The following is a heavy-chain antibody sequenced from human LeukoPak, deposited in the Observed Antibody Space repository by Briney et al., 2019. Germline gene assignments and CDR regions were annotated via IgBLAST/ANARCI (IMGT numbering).Heavy chain of an antibody. CDR3: AVIVGAAHDAFDI. Sequence: GGSLRLSCAASGFTFSSYWMHWVRQAPGKGLEWVSYISSSSSTIYYADSVKGRFTISRDNAKNSLYLQMNSLRAEDTAVYYCAVIVGAAHDAFDIWGQGTMVTVSS. CDR2: ISSSSSTI. D-gene: IGHD1-26*01. V-gene: IGHV3-48*01. CDR1: GFTFSSYW. J-gene: IGHJ3*02.